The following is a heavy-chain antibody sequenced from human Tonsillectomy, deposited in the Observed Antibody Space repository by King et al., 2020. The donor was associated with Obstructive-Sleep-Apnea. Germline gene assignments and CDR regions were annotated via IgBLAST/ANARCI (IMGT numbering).Heavy chain of an antibody. CDR3: AKDITGTT. J-gene: IGHJ4*02. V-gene: IGHV3-23*04. Sequence: VQLVESGGGLVQPGGSLRLSCAASGFTFSRHDMTWVRQATGKGLEWVSAITDSANGGHIYYADSLKGRFTISRDNSKNTLYLQMNSLRAEDTAVYFCAKDITGTTWGQGTLVTVSS. D-gene: IGHD1-7*01. CDR1: GFTFSRHD. CDR2: ITDSANGGHI.